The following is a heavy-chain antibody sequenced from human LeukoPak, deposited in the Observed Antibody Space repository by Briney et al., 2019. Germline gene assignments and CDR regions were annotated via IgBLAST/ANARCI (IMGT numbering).Heavy chain of an antibody. J-gene: IGHJ4*02. CDR3: AKAGSAVVRGEYYFDY. Sequence: GGSLRLTCAVSGFTFDDYAMHWVLHSPGKGLEWVSGINWNTGSIGYADSVKGRFTISRDNAKNSLYLQMNSLRAEDMALYYCAKAGSAVVRGEYYFDYWGQGTLVTVSS. V-gene: IGHV3-9*03. CDR2: INWNTGSI. CDR1: GFTFDDYA. D-gene: IGHD2-21*01.